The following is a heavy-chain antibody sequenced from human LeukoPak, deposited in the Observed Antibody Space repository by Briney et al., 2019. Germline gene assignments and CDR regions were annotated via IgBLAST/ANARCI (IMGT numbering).Heavy chain of an antibody. CDR3: ARDYYDSSGYTYYYYGMDV. J-gene: IGHJ6*02. V-gene: IGHV3-66*01. Sequence: GGSLRLSCAASGFTVSSNYMSWVRQAPGKGLEWVSVIYSGGSTYCADSVKGRFTISRDNSKNTLYLQMNSLRAEDTAVYYCARDYYDSSGYTYYYYGMDVWGQGTTVTVSS. CDR1: GFTVSSNY. D-gene: IGHD3-22*01. CDR2: IYSGGST.